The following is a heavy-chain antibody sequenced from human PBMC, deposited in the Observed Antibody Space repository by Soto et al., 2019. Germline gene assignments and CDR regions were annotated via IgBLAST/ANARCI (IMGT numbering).Heavy chain of an antibody. V-gene: IGHV4-34*01. CDR2: INHRGST. CDR3: ARNVGGYDFWNGHYYFEY. CDR1: DGSFSGYY. J-gene: IGHJ4*02. Sequence: PXETLSLTFAVYDGSFSGYYWGWIRQPPGKGLEWIGEINHRGSTNDNPSLKSRVTISVDTSKNQFSLKLSSVTDADTAVYYCARNVGGYDFWNGHYYFEYWGQGTLVTVSS. D-gene: IGHD3-3*01.